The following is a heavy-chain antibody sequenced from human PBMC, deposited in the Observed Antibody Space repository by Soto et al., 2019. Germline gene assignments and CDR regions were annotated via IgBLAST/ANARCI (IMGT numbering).Heavy chain of an antibody. CDR1: GGSISSGGYY. Sequence: SETLSLTCTVSGGSISSGGYYWSWIRQHPGKGLEWIGYIYYSGSTYYNPSLKSRVTISVDTSKNQFSLKLSSVTAADTAVYYCARAHPLRYFDWLVSWFDPWGKGTLVTVSS. V-gene: IGHV4-31*03. D-gene: IGHD3-9*01. CDR2: IYYSGST. CDR3: ARAHPLRYFDWLVSWFDP. J-gene: IGHJ5*02.